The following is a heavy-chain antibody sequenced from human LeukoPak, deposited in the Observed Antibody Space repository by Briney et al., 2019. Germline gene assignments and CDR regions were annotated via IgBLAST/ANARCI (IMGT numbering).Heavy chain of an antibody. CDR3: ARGGEMATIIHYYYYMDV. CDR1: GYTFTSYE. Sequence: GASAKVSCKASGYTFTSYEINWVRQATGQGLEWMGWMNPNSGNTGYAQKFQGRVTMTRNTSISTAYMELSSPRSEDTAVYYCARGGEMATIIHYYYYMDVWGKGTTVTVSS. CDR2: MNPNSGNT. J-gene: IGHJ6*03. D-gene: IGHD5-24*01. V-gene: IGHV1-8*01.